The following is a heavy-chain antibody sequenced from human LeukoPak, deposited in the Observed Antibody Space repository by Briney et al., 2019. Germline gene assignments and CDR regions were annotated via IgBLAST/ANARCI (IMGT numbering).Heavy chain of an antibody. Sequence: SETLSLTCTVSGGSISSYYWSWLRQPAGKGLEWIGRIYTSGSTNYNPSLKSRVTMSVDTSKNQFSLKLSSVTAADTAVYYCARDSGAVLAPYFAYWGQGTLVTVSS. CDR1: GGSISSYY. J-gene: IGHJ4*02. D-gene: IGHD3-3*02. V-gene: IGHV4-4*07. CDR3: ARDSGAVLAPYFAY. CDR2: IYTSGST.